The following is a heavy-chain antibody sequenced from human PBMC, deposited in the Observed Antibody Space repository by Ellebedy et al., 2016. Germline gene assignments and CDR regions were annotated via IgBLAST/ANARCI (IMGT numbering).Heavy chain of an antibody. Sequence: GESLKISXAASGFTFSSYGMHWVRQAPGKGLEWVAVISYDGSNKHYADSVKGRFTISRDNSKNTLYLQMNSLRAEDTAVYYCAKKSAGSYSSLIDYWGQGTLVTVSS. CDR1: GFTFSSYG. V-gene: IGHV3-30*18. CDR2: ISYDGSNK. D-gene: IGHD1-26*01. CDR3: AKKSAGSYSSLIDY. J-gene: IGHJ4*02.